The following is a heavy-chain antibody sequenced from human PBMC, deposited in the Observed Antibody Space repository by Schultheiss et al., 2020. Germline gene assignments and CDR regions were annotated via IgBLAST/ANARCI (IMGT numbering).Heavy chain of an antibody. V-gene: IGHV3-21*01. D-gene: IGHD5-18*01. J-gene: IGHJ4*02. CDR3: ARDLGGYSYGLNY. CDR2: ISSSSSYI. CDR1: GFTFSSYS. Sequence: GGSLRLSCAASGFTFSSYSMNWVRQAPGKGLEWVSSISSSSSYIYYADSVKGRFTISRDNAKNTLYLQMNSLRAEDTAVYYCARDLGGYSYGLNYWGQGTLVTVSS.